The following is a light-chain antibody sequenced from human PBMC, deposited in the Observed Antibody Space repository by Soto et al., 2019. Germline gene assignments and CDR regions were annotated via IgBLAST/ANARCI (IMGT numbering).Light chain of an antibody. J-gene: IGKJ1*01. CDR2: DAS. V-gene: IGKV3-11*01. Sequence: EVVLTQSPATLSLSPGERANLSCRTSQSLSRTLAWYQQKSGQAPRLLIYDASNRATGIPTRFSGSGSGTDFTLTISSLEPEDFAVYYCQQRYNWPQTFGQGTKVEIK. CDR1: QSLSRT. CDR3: QQRYNWPQT.